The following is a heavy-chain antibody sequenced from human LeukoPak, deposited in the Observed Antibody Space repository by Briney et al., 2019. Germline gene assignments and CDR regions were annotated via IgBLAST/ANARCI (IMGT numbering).Heavy chain of an antibody. CDR1: GFTFTNYG. CDR3: AKFGFTVTSFDY. Sequence: PGGSLRLSCVASGFTFTNYGMHWVRQAPGKGLEWVAIITWDGRNKYYADSVKGRFTISRDNSKNTVDLQMSSLRVEDTAVYYCAKFGFTVTSFDYRGQGTLVTVSS. V-gene: IGHV3-30*18. CDR2: ITWDGRNK. D-gene: IGHD4-17*01. J-gene: IGHJ4*02.